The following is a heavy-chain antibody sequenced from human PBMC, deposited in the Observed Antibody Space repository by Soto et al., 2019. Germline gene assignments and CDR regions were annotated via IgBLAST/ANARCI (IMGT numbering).Heavy chain of an antibody. Sequence: TLSLTCNVFGASIRSGGCYWSRIRQHPGKGLEWIGYIYFSGSTHYNPSLKSRVTISVDTSKNQFSLKLSSVTAADTAVYYCSTQSMITVIPYYYGMAVWGQGTTVTVSS. CDR1: GASIRSGGCY. D-gene: IGHD4-4*01. CDR3: STQSMITVIPYYYGMAV. CDR2: IYFSGST. V-gene: IGHV4-31*03. J-gene: IGHJ6*02.